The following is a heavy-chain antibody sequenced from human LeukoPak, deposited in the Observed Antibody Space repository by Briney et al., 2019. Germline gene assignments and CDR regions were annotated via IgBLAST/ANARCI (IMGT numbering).Heavy chain of an antibody. V-gene: IGHV1-46*01. D-gene: IGHD6-13*01. Sequence: GASVKVSCKASGYTFTSYYMHWVRQAPGQGLEWMGIINPSGGSTSYAQKFQGRVTMTRDTSTSTVYMELSSLRSEDTAVYYCARGLGVDSSSWYYYYYYMDVWGKGTTVTISS. CDR3: ARGLGVDSSSWYYYYYYMDV. CDR2: INPSGGST. CDR1: GYTFTSYY. J-gene: IGHJ6*03.